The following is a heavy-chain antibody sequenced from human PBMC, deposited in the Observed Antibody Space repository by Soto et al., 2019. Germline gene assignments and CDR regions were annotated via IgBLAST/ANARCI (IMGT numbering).Heavy chain of an antibody. CDR1: GGSISSGGYA. J-gene: IGHJ5*02. CDR2: IYHSGYT. CDR3: ARDSLTGNYFDP. Sequence: SETLSLTCAVSGGSISSGGYAWNWIRQPPGKGLEWIGYIYHSGYTSYNPSLKNRVAISVDKSKNQFSLTLSFVTAADTAVYYCARDSLTGNYFDPWGQGTLVTVSS. V-gene: IGHV4-30-2*01. D-gene: IGHD1-7*01.